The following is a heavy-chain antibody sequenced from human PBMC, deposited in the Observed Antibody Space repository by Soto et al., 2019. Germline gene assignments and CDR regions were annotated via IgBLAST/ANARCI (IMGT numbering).Heavy chain of an antibody. J-gene: IGHJ4*02. V-gene: IGHV4-39*01. D-gene: IGHD4-17*01. CDR1: GGSISSSSYY. Sequence: QLQLQESGPGLVKPSETLSLTCTVSGGSISSSSYYWGWIRQPPGKGLEWIGSIYYSGSTCYNPSLKSRVTISVDTSKNQFSLKLSSVTAADTAVYYCARQDPYGDKIDYWGQGTLVTVSS. CDR2: IYYSGST. CDR3: ARQDPYGDKIDY.